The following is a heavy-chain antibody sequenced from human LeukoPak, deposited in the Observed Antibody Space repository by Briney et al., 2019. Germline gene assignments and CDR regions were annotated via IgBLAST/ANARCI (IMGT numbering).Heavy chain of an antibody. Sequence: GGSLRLSCAASGFTFSNAWMSWVRQAPGKGLEWVGRIKSKTDGGTTDYAAPVKGRFTISRDDSKNTLYLQMNSLKTEDTAVYYCTTLPIVVVVAATWAKFDYWGQGTLVTVSS. CDR2: IKSKTDGGTT. CDR1: GFTFSNAW. CDR3: TTLPIVVVVAATWAKFDY. J-gene: IGHJ4*02. V-gene: IGHV3-15*01. D-gene: IGHD2-15*01.